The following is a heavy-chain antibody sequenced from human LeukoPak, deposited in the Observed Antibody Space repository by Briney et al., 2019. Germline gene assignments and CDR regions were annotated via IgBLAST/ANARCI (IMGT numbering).Heavy chain of an antibody. Sequence: GGSLRLSCAASEFTFSSYWMSWVRQAPGKGLEWVSGINWNGGRTDYADSVKGRFTISRDNAKNSLFLQMNSLRAEDTALYHCARYDYSNYVGYYDHWGQGTLVTVSS. CDR3: ARYDYSNYVGYYDH. J-gene: IGHJ4*02. CDR2: INWNGGRT. D-gene: IGHD4-11*01. V-gene: IGHV3-20*01. CDR1: EFTFSSYW.